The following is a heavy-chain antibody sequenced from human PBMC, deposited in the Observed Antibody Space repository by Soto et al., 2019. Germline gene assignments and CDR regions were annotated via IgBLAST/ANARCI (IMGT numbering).Heavy chain of an antibody. CDR2: IYYSGST. V-gene: IGHV4-30-4*01. CDR1: GGSISSGDYY. CDR3: ARARGARYFDY. D-gene: IGHD2-15*01. Sequence: TLSLPCTVSGGSISSGDYYWSLIRQPPGKGLEWIGYIYYSGSTYYNPSLKSRVTISVDTSKNQFSLKLRSVTAADTAVYYCARARGARYFDYWGQGTLVTVSS. J-gene: IGHJ4*02.